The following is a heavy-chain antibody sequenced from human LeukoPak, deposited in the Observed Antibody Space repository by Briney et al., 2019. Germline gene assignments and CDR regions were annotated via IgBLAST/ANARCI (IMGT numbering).Heavy chain of an antibody. D-gene: IGHD1-26*01. CDR3: AASAGRDRWVDY. V-gene: IGHV4-59*01. CDR1: GGSISSYY. J-gene: IGHJ4*02. CDR2: IYYSGST. Sequence: PSETLSLTCTVSGGSISSYYWSWIRQPPGKGLEWIGYIYYSGSTNYNPSLKSRVTISVDTSKNQFSLKLSSVTAADTAVYYCAASAGRDRWVDYWGQGTLVTVSS.